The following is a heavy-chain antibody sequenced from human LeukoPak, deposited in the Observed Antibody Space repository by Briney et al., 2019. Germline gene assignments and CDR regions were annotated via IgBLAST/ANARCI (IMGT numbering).Heavy chain of an antibody. J-gene: IGHJ6*02. D-gene: IGHD3-9*01. CDR2: IYSGGST. CDR1: GFTFDNYA. CDR3: ARWLRDNYYYYYGMDV. Sequence: GGSLRLSCAASGFTFDNYAMNWVRQAPGKGLEWVSVIYSGGSTYYADSVKGRFTISRDNSKNTLYLQMNSLRAEDTAVYYCARWLRDNYYYYYGMDVWGQGTTVTVSS. V-gene: IGHV3-53*01.